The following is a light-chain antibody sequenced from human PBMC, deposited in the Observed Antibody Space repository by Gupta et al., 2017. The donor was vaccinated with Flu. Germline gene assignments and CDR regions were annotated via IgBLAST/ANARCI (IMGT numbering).Light chain of an antibody. J-gene: IGKJ5*01. CDR1: QGGDKY. Sequence: PSSVSASVGDRVTITCRASQGGDKYLAWYQQKAGEAPNLLINTTSTLQTGVPSRFSGSASGPDFTLTITSLQPEDSATYYCQQANSWPITFGQGTRLEIK. V-gene: IGKV1-12*01. CDR3: QQANSWPIT. CDR2: TTS.